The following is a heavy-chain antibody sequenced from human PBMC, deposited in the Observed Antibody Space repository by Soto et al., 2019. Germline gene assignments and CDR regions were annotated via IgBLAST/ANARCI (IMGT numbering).Heavy chain of an antibody. Sequence: XGSLSLSFASSGFTFSSYAMSGVGQAPGKGLEWASAISGSGGSTYYADSVKGRFTTSRDNSKNTLYLQMNSLRAEDTAVYYCAKVGQWLVRRYFDYWGQGTLVTVSS. CDR2: ISGSGGST. CDR1: GFTFSSYA. CDR3: AKVGQWLVRRYFDY. J-gene: IGHJ4*02. D-gene: IGHD6-19*01. V-gene: IGHV3-23*01.